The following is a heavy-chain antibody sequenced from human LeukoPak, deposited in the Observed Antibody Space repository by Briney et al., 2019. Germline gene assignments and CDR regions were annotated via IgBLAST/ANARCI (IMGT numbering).Heavy chain of an antibody. V-gene: IGHV1-69*13. CDR2: IIPIFGTA. Sequence: ASVKVSCKASGGTFSSYAISWVRQAPGQGLEWMGGIIPIFGTANSAQKFQGRVTITADESTSTAYMELSSLRSEDTAVYYCARETGHGYNWMGYWGQGTLVTVSS. J-gene: IGHJ4*02. D-gene: IGHD5-24*01. CDR3: ARETGHGYNWMGY. CDR1: GGTFSSYA.